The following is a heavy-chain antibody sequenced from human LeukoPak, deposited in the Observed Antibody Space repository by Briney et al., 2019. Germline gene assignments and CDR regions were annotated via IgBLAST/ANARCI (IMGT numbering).Heavy chain of an antibody. J-gene: IGHJ5*02. D-gene: IGHD1/OR15-1a*01. CDR2: ISAYSGNT. V-gene: IGHV1-18*01. CDR3: ARLELEQRSWFDP. CDR1: GYTFTSYR. Sequence: ASVKVSCKASGYTFTSYRITRVRQAPGQGLEWWGWISAYSGNTIYTQKFQGRLTMTTDTSTTTAYMELRSLRSDDTAVYYCARLELEQRSWFDPWGQGTLVTVSS.